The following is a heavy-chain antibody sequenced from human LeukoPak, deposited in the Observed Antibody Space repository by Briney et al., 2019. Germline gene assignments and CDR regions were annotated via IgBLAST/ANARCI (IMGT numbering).Heavy chain of an antibody. J-gene: IGHJ3*02. CDR2: ITSTSDTI. CDR3: AREKGAFDI. CDR1: GFPFSTYS. V-gene: IGHV3-48*01. Sequence: GGSLRLSCVTSGFPFSTYSMNWVRQAPGKGLEWLSYITSTSDTIYYADSVKGRFTISRDNAKNSLYLQMNSLRAEDTAVYYCAREKGAFDIWGQGTMVTVSS.